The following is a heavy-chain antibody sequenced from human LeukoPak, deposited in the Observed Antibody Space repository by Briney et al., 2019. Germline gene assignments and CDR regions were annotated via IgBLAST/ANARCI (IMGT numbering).Heavy chain of an antibody. V-gene: IGHV3-23*01. D-gene: IGHD6-13*01. CDR3: AKDLRSSSWYAAY. CDR1: GFTFSSYA. Sequence: GGSLRLSCAVSGFTFSSYAMNWVRQAPRKELEWVSSISASGGGTYYADSVKGRFTISRDNSKNTLYLEMNSLRAEDTAVYYCAKDLRSSSWYAAYWGQGTLLTVSS. J-gene: IGHJ4*02. CDR2: ISASGGGT.